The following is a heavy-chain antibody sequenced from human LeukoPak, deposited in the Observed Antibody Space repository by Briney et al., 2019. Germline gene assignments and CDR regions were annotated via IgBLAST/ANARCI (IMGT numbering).Heavy chain of an antibody. V-gene: IGHV1-69*05. J-gene: IGHJ6*02. Sequence: XWVRXAPXXGXEXMGXIIPIDDSTKYVPKFPDRVMITTDEDTNNIYMELGSLKSEDTAEYYCARHSGHSSWYYGLDVWGQGTTVIVSS. CDR2: IIPIDDST. D-gene: IGHD6-13*01. CDR3: ARHSGHSSWYYGLDV.